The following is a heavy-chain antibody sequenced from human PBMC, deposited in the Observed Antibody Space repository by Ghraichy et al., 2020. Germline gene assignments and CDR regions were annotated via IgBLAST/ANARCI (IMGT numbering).Heavy chain of an antibody. V-gene: IGHV3-48*02. CDR3: ARDILVQVVHAGPQFDF. D-gene: IGHD2-8*02. Sequence: LSLTCAASGFFFNSYKMNWVRQAPGKGLEWISYISGNGGTIYYADSVKGRFTISRDNAKNSLYLQMNSLRDEDTAVYYCARDILVQVVHAGPQFDFWGQGTLVTGSS. J-gene: IGHJ4*02. CDR2: ISGNGGTI. CDR1: GFFFNSYK.